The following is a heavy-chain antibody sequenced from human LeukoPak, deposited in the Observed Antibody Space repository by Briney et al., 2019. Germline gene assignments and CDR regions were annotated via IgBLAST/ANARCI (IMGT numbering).Heavy chain of an antibody. D-gene: IGHD2-15*01. Sequence: SETLSLTCTVSGVSISSYYWSWIWHPPGKELEWIGYIYYSGSTNYNPSLKSRVTISVSTSKNQFSLKLNSVTAADTAVYYCARHPFSTPFDYWGQGILVTVSS. CDR3: ARHPFSTPFDY. V-gene: IGHV4-59*08. CDR2: IYYSGST. CDR1: GVSISSYY. J-gene: IGHJ4*02.